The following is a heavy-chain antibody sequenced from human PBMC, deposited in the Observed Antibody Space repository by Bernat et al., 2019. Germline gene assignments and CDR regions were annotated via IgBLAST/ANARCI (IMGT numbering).Heavy chain of an antibody. CDR1: GFSLSTSGMR. J-gene: IGHJ4*02. Sequence: QVTLKESGPALVKPTQTLTLTCTFSGFSLSTSGMRVSWIRQPPGKALEWLARIDWDDGKFYSTSLKTRLTISKDTSGQQVVLTMTNMDPVDTATYYCARIHSYGYFDYWGQGTLVTVSS. D-gene: IGHD5-18*01. CDR3: ARIHSYGYFDY. V-gene: IGHV2-70*04. CDR2: IDWDDGK.